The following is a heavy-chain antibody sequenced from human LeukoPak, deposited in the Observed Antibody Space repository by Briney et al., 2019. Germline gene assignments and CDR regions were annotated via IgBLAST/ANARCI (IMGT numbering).Heavy chain of an antibody. CDR1: GFTFSNAW. J-gene: IGHJ4*02. D-gene: IGHD3-10*01. Sequence: GGSLRLSCAASGFTFSNAWMSWVRQAPGKGLEWVGQIKRKTDGGTTDHAAPVKGRFTISRDDSKNTLYLQMNSLKIEDTAVYYCTTLYGSGSYDRGQGTLVTVSS. CDR3: TTLYGSGSYD. CDR2: IKRKTDGGTT. V-gene: IGHV3-15*01.